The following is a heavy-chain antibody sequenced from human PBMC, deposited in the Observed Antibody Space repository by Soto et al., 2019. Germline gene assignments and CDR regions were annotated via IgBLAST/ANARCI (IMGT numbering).Heavy chain of an antibody. Sequence: SETLSLTCTVSGGSISSSSYYWGWIRQHPEKGLEWIGSIYYSGSTYYNPSLKSRVTISVDTSKNQFSLKLSSVTAADTAVYYCARHDYVWGSYRYSFPDYFDFWGQGTLVTVSS. CDR1: GGSISSSSYY. D-gene: IGHD3-16*02. CDR2: IYYSGST. J-gene: IGHJ4*02. V-gene: IGHV4-39*01. CDR3: ARHDYVWGSYRYSFPDYFDF.